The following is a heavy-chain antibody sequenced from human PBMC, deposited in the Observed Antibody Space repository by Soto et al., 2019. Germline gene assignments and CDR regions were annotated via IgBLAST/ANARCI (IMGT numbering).Heavy chain of an antibody. CDR1: GFAFSDYS. D-gene: IGHD6-19*01. CDR2: ISGGGGNT. Sequence: DVQLLESGGGVVQSGGSLRLSCSASGFAFSDYSMHWVRQAPGKGPEWVSAISGGGGNTYYAGSVNGRFTISRDNARNTLSRQMRRLRDDDTALYYCAKETYGSGWTLDSWGQGTRATASP. V-gene: IGHV3-23*01. J-gene: IGHJ4*02. CDR3: AKETYGSGWTLDS.